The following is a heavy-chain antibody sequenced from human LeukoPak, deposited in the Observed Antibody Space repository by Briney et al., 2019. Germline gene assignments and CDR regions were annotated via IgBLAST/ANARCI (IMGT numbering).Heavy chain of an antibody. D-gene: IGHD1-26*01. CDR1: GFTFSSYA. V-gene: IGHV3-23*01. J-gene: IGHJ5*02. CDR2: ISGYGGST. Sequence: GGSLRLSCAASGFTFSSYAMYWVRQAPGKGLEWVSSISGYGGSTYYADSVKGRFTISRDNSKNTLYLQMNSLGADDTAVYFCAKDPRGSHNRLDPWGQGTLVTVSS. CDR3: AKDPRGSHNRLDP.